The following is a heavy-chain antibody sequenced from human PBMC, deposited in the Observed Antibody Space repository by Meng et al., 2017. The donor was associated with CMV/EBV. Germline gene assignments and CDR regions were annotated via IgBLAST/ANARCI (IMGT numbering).Heavy chain of an antibody. V-gene: IGHV3-30*04. D-gene: IGHD6-6*01. CDR1: GFTFSSYA. J-gene: IGHJ4*02. Sequence: GESLKISCAASGFTFSSYAMHWVRQAPGKGLEWVAVISYDRSNKYYADSVKGRFTISRDNSKNTLYLQMNSLRAEDTAVYYCARAEYSSSPVDYWGQGTLVTVSS. CDR3: ARAEYSSSPVDY. CDR2: ISYDRSNK.